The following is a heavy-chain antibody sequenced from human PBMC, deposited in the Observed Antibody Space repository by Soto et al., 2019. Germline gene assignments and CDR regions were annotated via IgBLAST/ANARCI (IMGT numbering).Heavy chain of an antibody. CDR2: MNPNSGNT. V-gene: IGHV1-8*01. Sequence: ASVQVSLKASGSTFTSYDINWVRQDTGQGLEWMGWMNPNSGNTGYAQKFQGRDTMTRNTSISTAYMELSSLRSEDTAIYYCAGGRDDCNGWYFDLWGRGTLVTVSS. J-gene: IGHJ2*01. D-gene: IGHD2-21*02. CDR3: AGGRDDCNGWYFDL. CDR1: GSTFTSYD.